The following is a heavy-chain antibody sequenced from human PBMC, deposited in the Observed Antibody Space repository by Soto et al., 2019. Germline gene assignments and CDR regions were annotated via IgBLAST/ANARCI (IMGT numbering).Heavy chain of an antibody. CDR3: ARVGIAAAGLY. D-gene: IGHD6-13*01. Sequence: SETLSLTCTVSGGSISSYYWSWIRQPPGKGLEWIGYIYYSGSTNYNPSLKSRVTISVDTSKNQFSLKLSSVTAADTAVYYCARVGIAAAGLYWGQGTLVTVSS. CDR1: GGSISSYY. J-gene: IGHJ4*02. CDR2: IYYSGST. V-gene: IGHV4-59*01.